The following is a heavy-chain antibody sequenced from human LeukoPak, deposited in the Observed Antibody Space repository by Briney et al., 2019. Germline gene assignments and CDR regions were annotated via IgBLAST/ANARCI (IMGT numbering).Heavy chain of an antibody. J-gene: IGHJ5*01. CDR1: GGSISSSNW. CDR2: IYHSGST. Sequence: SGTLSLTCAVSGGSISSSNWWSWVRQPPGKGLEWIGKIYHSGSTNYNPSLKSRVTISVDKSMNQFSLKLSSVTAADMAVYYCARDQLSSGWFDYWGQGTLVTVSS. D-gene: IGHD6-19*01. V-gene: IGHV4-4*02. CDR3: ARDQLSSGWFDY.